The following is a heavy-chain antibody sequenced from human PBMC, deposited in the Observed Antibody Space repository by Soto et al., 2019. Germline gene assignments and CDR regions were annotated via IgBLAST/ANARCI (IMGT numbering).Heavy chain of an antibody. D-gene: IGHD2-15*01. J-gene: IGHJ6*02. Sequence: HGESLKISCKGSGYSFTSYWIGWVRQMPGKGLEWMGIIYPGDSDTRYSPSFQGQVTISADKSISTAYLQWSSLKASDTAMYYFARHELGFFSVGSGYSRVPYYYGMDVWGQGTTVTVSS. CDR3: ARHELGFFSVGSGYSRVPYYYGMDV. V-gene: IGHV5-51*01. CDR2: IYPGDSDT. CDR1: GYSFTSYW.